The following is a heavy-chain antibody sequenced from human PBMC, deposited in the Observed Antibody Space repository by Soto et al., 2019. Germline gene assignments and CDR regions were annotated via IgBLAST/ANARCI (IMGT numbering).Heavy chain of an antibody. CDR2: ISYDGGNK. Sequence: GGSLRLSCAASGFTLSSYGMHWVRQAPGKGLEWVAVISYDGGNKYYADSVKGRFTISRDNSKNTLYLQMNSLRAEDTAVYYCAKDLSGSYYRPDYWGQGTLVTVSS. V-gene: IGHV3-30*18. J-gene: IGHJ4*02. CDR3: AKDLSGSYYRPDY. CDR1: GFTLSSYG. D-gene: IGHD1-26*01.